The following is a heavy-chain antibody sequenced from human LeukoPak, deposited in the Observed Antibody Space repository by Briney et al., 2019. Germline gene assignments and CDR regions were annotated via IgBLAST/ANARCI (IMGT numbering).Heavy chain of an antibody. Sequence: GRSPRLSCAAYGFIFGDHAMSWVRQAPGKGLEWVGFIRSKAYGATTEYAASVEGRFTISRDDSKGIAYLQMNSLETEDTAVYYCARGPILLWIHNGMDVWGPGTTVTVS. D-gene: IGHD3-10*01. CDR3: ARGPILLWIHNGMDV. J-gene: IGHJ6*02. V-gene: IGHV3-49*04. CDR2: IRSKAYGATT. CDR1: GFIFGDHA.